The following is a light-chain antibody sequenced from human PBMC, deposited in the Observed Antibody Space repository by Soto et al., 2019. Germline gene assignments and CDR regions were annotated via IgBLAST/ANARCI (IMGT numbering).Light chain of an antibody. Sequence: DIQMTQSPSTLSGSVGDRVTITCRASQTISSWLAWYQQKPGTAPKLLIYHASTLESGVPSRFSGSGSGTEFTLTISSLQPDDFATYYCQQYDSYPITFGQGTRLEIK. CDR2: HAS. V-gene: IGKV1-5*01. J-gene: IGKJ5*01. CDR1: QTISSW. CDR3: QQYDSYPIT.